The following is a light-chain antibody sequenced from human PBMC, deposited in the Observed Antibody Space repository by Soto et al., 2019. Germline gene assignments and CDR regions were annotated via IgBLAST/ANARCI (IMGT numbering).Light chain of an antibody. CDR1: QSVSSNY. CDR2: GTS. V-gene: IGKV3-20*01. J-gene: IGKJ4*01. Sequence: EIVLTQSPGTLSLSPGERATLSCRASQSVSSNYLIWYQQKPGQAPGLLIYGTSRRATGIPDRFSGSGSGTDFTLTISRLEPEDSAVYYCHQYDDSPQTFGGGTKVEIK. CDR3: HQYDDSPQT.